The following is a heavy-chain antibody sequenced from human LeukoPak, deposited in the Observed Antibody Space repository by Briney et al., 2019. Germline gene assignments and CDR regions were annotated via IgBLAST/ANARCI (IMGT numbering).Heavy chain of an antibody. CDR1: GFTFSSYE. V-gene: IGHV3-48*03. J-gene: IGHJ4*02. CDR3: ARDLDYYGSGSSDYYFDY. Sequence: GGSLRLSCAASGFTFSSYEMNWVRQAAGKGLEWVSYTSSSGSTIYYADSVKGRFTISRDNAKNSLYLQMNSLRAEDTAVYYCARDLDYYGSGSSDYYFDYWGQGTLVTVSS. D-gene: IGHD3-10*01. CDR2: TSSSGSTI.